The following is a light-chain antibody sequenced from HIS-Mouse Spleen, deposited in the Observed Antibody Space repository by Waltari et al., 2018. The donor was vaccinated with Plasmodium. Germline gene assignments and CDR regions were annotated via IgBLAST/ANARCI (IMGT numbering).Light chain of an antibody. CDR3: YSTDSSGNHRV. Sequence: SYELTQPPSVSVSPGQTARIPCSGDALPKKYAYWYQQKSGQAPVLVLYEDSKRPSGFPERFSGSSSGTMATLTISGAQVEDEADYYCYSTDSSGNHRVFGGGTKLTVL. J-gene: IGLJ3*02. V-gene: IGLV3-10*01. CDR1: ALPKKY. CDR2: EDS.